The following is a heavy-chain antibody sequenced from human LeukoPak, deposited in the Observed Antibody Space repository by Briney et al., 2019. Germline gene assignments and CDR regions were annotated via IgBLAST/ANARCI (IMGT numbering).Heavy chain of an antibody. J-gene: IGHJ5*02. D-gene: IGHD4-17*01. CDR2: IRYDGSNK. CDR3: AKEKGDYASDWFDP. Sequence: GGSLRLSCAASGSTFSSYGMHWVRQAPGKGLEWVAFIRYDGSNKYYADSVKGRFTISRDNSKNTLYLQMNSLRAEDTAVYYCAKEKGDYASDWFDPWGQGTLVTVSS. CDR1: GSTFSSYG. V-gene: IGHV3-30*02.